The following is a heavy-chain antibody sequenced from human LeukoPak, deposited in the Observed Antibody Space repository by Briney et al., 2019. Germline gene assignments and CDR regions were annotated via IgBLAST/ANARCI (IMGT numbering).Heavy chain of an antibody. CDR3: ARDRGEYSSSSWATYYYYYYMDV. CDR1: GYSISSGYY. Sequence: SETLSLTCAVSGYSISSGYYWGWIRQPPGKGLEWIGRIYTSGSTNYNPSLKSRVTISVDTSKNQFSLKLSSVTAADTAVYYCARDRGEYSSSSWATYYYYYYMDVWGKGTTVTVSS. D-gene: IGHD6-6*01. J-gene: IGHJ6*03. V-gene: IGHV4-38-2*02. CDR2: IYTSGST.